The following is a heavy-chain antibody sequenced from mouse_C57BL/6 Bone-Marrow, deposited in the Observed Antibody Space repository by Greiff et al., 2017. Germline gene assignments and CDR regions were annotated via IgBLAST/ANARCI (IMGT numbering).Heavy chain of an antibody. J-gene: IGHJ2*01. Sequence: QVQLQQSGAELVRPGTSVKVSCKASGYAFTNYLIEWVKQRPGQGLEWIGVINPGSGGTNYNEKFKGKATLTADTSSSTAYMQLSSLTSEDSAVYFCARKSGYFDYWGQGTTLTVSS. V-gene: IGHV1-54*01. D-gene: IGHD6-2*01. CDR2: INPGSGGT. CDR1: GYAFTNYL. CDR3: ARKSGYFDY.